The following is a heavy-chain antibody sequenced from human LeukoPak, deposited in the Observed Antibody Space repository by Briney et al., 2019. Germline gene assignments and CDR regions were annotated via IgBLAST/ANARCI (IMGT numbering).Heavy chain of an antibody. J-gene: IGHJ5*02. Sequence: ASVKVSCKASGGTFSSYAISWVRRTPGQGLEWMGRIIPTFGTANYAQKFQGRVTITTDESTSTAYMELSSLRSEDTAVYYCARDLEGWDYSPGNWFDPWGQGTLVTVSS. CDR3: ARDLEGWDYSPGNWFDP. CDR2: IIPTFGTA. D-gene: IGHD4-11*01. V-gene: IGHV1-69*05. CDR1: GGTFSSYA.